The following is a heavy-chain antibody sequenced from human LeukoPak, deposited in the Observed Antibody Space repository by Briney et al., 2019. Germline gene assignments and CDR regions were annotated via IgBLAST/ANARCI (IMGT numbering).Heavy chain of an antibody. D-gene: IGHD3-3*01. J-gene: IGHJ5*02. Sequence: GGSLRLSCAASGFTFSSYGMHWVRQAPGKELEWVAVIWYDGSNKYYADSVKGGFTISRDNSKNTLYLQMNSLRAEDTAVYYCAREGMAAYDFWSGYNRFDPWGQGTLVTVSS. CDR3: AREGMAAYDFWSGYNRFDP. CDR2: IWYDGSNK. CDR1: GFTFSSYG. V-gene: IGHV3-33*01.